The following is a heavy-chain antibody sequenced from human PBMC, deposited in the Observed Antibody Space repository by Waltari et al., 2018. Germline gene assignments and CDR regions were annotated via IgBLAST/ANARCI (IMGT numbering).Heavy chain of an antibody. CDR3: ARADRGRSGKYASPAWGP. V-gene: IGHV4-34*01. J-gene: IGHJ5*02. CDR2: IDHSGST. Sequence: QVQLQQWGAGLLKPSATLSLTCAVYGGGSFSGYYWRWTRQPPGKGLEWIGEIDHSGSTNYNPSLKNRLTISLDTSKTQFSLKMRSVTAADTAVYYCARADRGRSGKYASPAWGPWGQGTLVTVSS. CDR1: GGGSFSGYY. D-gene: IGHD1-26*01.